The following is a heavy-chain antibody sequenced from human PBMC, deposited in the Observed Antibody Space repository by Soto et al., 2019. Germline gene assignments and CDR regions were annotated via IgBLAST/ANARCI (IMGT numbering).Heavy chain of an antibody. D-gene: IGHD1-26*01. CDR3: ARGRGLYNSGRSQLDS. Sequence: SVKVSCKASGDSFSKYTVNWVRQAPRQGLEWMGGIIPRFGTTNYAPTLQDRVTITADESMNTVYMELSSLRSEDTALYYCARGRGLYNSGRSQLDSWGQGTLVTVSS. V-gene: IGHV1-69*13. J-gene: IGHJ4*02. CDR1: GDSFSKYT. CDR2: IIPRFGTT.